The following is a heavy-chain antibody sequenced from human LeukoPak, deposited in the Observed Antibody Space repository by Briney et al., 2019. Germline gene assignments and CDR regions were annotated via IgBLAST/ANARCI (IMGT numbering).Heavy chain of an antibody. D-gene: IGHD3-9*01. Sequence: GASVKVSCKASGGTFSSYAISWVRQAPGQGLEWMGGIIPIFGTANYAQKFQGRVTITADESTSTAYMEQSSLRSEDTAVYYCARHAPPDNYFDYWGQGTLVTVSS. CDR2: IIPIFGTA. V-gene: IGHV1-69*01. CDR1: GGTFSSYA. CDR3: ARHAPPDNYFDY. J-gene: IGHJ4*02.